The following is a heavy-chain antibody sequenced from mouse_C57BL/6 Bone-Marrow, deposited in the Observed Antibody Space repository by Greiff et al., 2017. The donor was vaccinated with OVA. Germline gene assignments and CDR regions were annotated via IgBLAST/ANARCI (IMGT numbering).Heavy chain of an antibody. CDR2: INPNYGTT. Sequence: EVQLQQSGPELVKPGASVKISCKDSGYSFTDYNMNWVKQSNGKSLEWIGVINPNYGTTSYNQKFKGKATLTVDKSSRTAYMQLNRLTSEDSAVYYCAFYYGSSYRYFDVWGTGTTVTVPS. D-gene: IGHD1-1*01. J-gene: IGHJ1*03. CDR1: GYSFTDYN. CDR3: AFYYGSSYRYFDV. V-gene: IGHV1-39*01.